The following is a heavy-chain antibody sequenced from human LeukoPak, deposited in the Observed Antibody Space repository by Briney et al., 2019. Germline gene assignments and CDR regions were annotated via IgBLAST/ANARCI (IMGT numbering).Heavy chain of an antibody. CDR1: GFTFSSYS. V-gene: IGHV3-21*01. CDR3: AREFLVVAPGAFDI. J-gene: IGHJ3*02. Sequence: AGGSLRLSCAASGFTFSSYSMNWVRQAPGKGLEWVSSISSSSSYIYYAGSVKGRFTISRDNAKNSLYLQMNSLRAEDTAVYYCAREFLVVAPGAFDIWGQGTMVTVSS. CDR2: ISSSSSYI. D-gene: IGHD2-2*01.